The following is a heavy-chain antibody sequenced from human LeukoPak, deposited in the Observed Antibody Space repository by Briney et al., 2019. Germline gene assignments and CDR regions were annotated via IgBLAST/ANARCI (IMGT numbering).Heavy chain of an antibody. CDR3: ARETTVIGPYLDV. CDR2: IYTSEST. J-gene: IGHJ6*03. V-gene: IGHV4-4*07. Sequence: SETLSLTCTVSGGSISSYYWSWIRQPAGEGLEWIGRIYTSESTNYNPFLKSRVTMSVDTSKNQFSLKLSSVTAADTAVYYCARETTVIGPYLDVWGKGTTVTISS. D-gene: IGHD4-17*01. CDR1: GGSISSYY.